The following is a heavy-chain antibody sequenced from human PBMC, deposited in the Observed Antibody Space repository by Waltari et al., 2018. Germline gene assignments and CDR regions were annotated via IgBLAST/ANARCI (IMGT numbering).Heavy chain of an antibody. J-gene: IGHJ4*02. V-gene: IGHV4-39*01. Sequence: QLQLQESGPGLVKPSATLSLTCTVSGASISAGSFHWGWIRQSPGKGLEWIGSIYYSGNTYYNPSLRSRVSISVDTSTNQFSLKLSSVTAADTAVYYCARTFAYGSGTYNHWGQGSLVTVSS. CDR2: IYYSGNT. CDR1: GASISAGSFH. CDR3: ARTFAYGSGTYNH. D-gene: IGHD3-10*01.